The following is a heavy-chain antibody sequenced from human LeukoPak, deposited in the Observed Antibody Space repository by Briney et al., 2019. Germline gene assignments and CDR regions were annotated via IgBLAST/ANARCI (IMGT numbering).Heavy chain of an antibody. Sequence: MSSETLSLTCTVSDDSISSYYWSWIRQPAGKGLEWIGRIHPSGSTNYNPSLKSRVTLSVDTSKNEFSLKLSSVTAADTAVYYCARGPPPDLDYWGRGTLVTVSS. CDR1: DDSISSYY. V-gene: IGHV4-4*07. CDR2: IHPSGST. J-gene: IGHJ4*02. CDR3: ARGPPPDLDY.